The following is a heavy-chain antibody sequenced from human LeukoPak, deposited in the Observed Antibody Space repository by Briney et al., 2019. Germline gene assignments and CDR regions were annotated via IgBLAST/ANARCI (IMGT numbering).Heavy chain of an antibody. CDR2: ITSDGRTT. CDR1: GFSFSTSW. CDR3: ARDRYYVPDY. Sequence: QTGGSLRLSCAASGFSFSTSWMHWFRQGPGRGLVWVSRITSDGRTTIYADSVKGRFSISRGNSKNTLFLQMNSLRADDTAVYYCARDRYYVPDYWGQGTLVTVSS. D-gene: IGHD3-16*01. J-gene: IGHJ4*02. V-gene: IGHV3-74*01.